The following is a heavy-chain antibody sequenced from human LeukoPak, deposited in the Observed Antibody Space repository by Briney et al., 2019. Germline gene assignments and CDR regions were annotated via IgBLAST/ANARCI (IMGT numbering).Heavy chain of an antibody. CDR1: GYTFTGYY. CDR2: INPNSGGT. CDR3: AKGPVVRGVTVILKTGEKGALDY. Sequence: ASVKVSCKASGYTFTGYYMHWVRQAPGQGLEWMGWINPNSGGTNYAQKFQGRVTMTRDTSISTAYMELSRLRSDDTAVYYCAKGPVVRGVTVILKTGEKGALDYWGQGTLVTVSS. V-gene: IGHV1-2*02. D-gene: IGHD3-10*01. J-gene: IGHJ4*02.